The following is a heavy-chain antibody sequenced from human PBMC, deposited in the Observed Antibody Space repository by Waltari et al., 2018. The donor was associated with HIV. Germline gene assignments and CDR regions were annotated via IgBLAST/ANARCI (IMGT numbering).Heavy chain of an antibody. J-gene: IGHJ6*02. Sequence: QVQLVQSGAEVKKPGASVKVSCKASGYTFTSYGISWVRQAPGQGLELMGWINAYNRNTHYAQKFQGRVTMTTDTATSTAYMELRSLRADDTAVYYCAREAGTEYNWNGGGYYYYNMDVWGQGTTVTVSS. D-gene: IGHD1-20*01. CDR1: GYTFTSYG. CDR2: INAYNRNT. V-gene: IGHV1-18*01. CDR3: AREAGTEYNWNGGGYYYYNMDV.